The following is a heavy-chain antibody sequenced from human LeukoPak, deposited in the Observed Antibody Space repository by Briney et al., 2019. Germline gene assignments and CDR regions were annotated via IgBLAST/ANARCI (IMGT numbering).Heavy chain of an antibody. CDR1: GVSISSYY. J-gene: IGHJ4*02. CDR3: SRESGAFCPFGY. CDR2: ISLAGRT. D-gene: IGHD1-26*01. V-gene: IGHV4-4*02. Sequence: SETLSLTCTVSGVSISSYYWSWVRQPPGQGLEWIGEISLAGRTNYNPSLNDRVTMSLDEPSNQVSPNLTSATAADTAIYYCSRESGAFCPFGYWGQGTLVIVPS.